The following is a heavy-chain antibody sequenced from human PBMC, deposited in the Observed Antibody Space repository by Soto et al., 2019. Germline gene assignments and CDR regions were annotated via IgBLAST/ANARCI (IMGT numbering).Heavy chain of an antibody. V-gene: IGHV1-18*01. CDR2: ISAYNGNT. J-gene: IGHJ4*02. Sequence: ASVKVSCKASGYTFSSYGFSWVRQAPGQGLEWMGWISAYNGNTNYAQRLQGRVTMTTDKSTSTAYMELRSLRSDDTAVYYCARVPSIVAVVAADYWGQGTLVTVSS. D-gene: IGHD2-15*01. CDR1: GYTFSSYG. CDR3: ARVPSIVAVVAADY.